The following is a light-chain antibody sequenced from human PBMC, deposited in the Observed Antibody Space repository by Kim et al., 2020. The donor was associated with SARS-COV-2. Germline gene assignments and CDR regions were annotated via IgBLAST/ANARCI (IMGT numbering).Light chain of an antibody. CDR1: SSNIGSNY. V-gene: IGLV1-47*01. Sequence: ELTQPPSASGTPRQRVTISCSGSSSNIGSNYVYWYQQLPGTAPKLLIYRNNQRPSGVPDRFSGSKSGTSASLAISGLRSEDEADYYCAAWDDSLSGVF. CDR3: AAWDDSLSGV. J-gene: IGLJ3*02. CDR2: RNN.